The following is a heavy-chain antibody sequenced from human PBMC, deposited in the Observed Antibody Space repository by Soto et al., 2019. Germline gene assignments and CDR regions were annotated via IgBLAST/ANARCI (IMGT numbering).Heavy chain of an antibody. CDR2: ISGSGGST. Sequence: GGSLRLSCAASGFTFSSYAMSWVRQAPGKGLEWVSAISGSGGSTYYADSVKGRFTISRDNSKNTLYLQMNSLRAEDTAVYYCAKGYYDILTGYTTGAFDIWGQGTMVTVSS. D-gene: IGHD3-9*01. CDR3: AKGYYDILTGYTTGAFDI. V-gene: IGHV3-23*01. J-gene: IGHJ3*02. CDR1: GFTFSSYA.